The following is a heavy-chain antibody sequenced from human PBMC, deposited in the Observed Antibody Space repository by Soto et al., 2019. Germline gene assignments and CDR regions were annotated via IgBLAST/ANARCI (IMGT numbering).Heavy chain of an antibody. CDR3: ARDKRIVVVPAAIPGGWFDP. V-gene: IGHV1-69*01. J-gene: IGHJ5*02. CDR1: GGTFSSYA. D-gene: IGHD2-2*02. CDR2: IIPIFGTA. Sequence: QVQLVQSGAEVKKPGSSVKVSCKASGGTFSSYAISWVRQAPGQGLEWMGGIIPIFGTANYAQKFQGRVTITADESTSTAYMELSSLRSEATAVYYCARDKRIVVVPAAIPGGWFDPWGQGTLVTVSS.